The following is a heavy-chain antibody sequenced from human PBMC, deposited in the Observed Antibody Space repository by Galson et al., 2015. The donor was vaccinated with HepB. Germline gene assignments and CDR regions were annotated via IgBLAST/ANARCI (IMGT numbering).Heavy chain of an antibody. CDR2: INSDGSST. CDR1: GFTFSSYW. Sequence: SLRLSCAASGFTFSSYWMHWVRQAPGKGLVWVSRINSDGSSTSYADSVKGRFTISRDNAKNTLYLQMNSLRAEDTAVYYCARGPREPIFGVVIISEPSPPDDYWGQGTLVTVSS. D-gene: IGHD3-3*01. J-gene: IGHJ4*02. CDR3: ARGPREPIFGVVIISEPSPPDDY. V-gene: IGHV3-74*01.